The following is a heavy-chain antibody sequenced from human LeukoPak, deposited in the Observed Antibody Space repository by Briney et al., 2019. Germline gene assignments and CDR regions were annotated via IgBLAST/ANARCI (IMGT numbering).Heavy chain of an antibody. D-gene: IGHD6-19*01. CDR2: ISGSGGST. Sequence: GGSLRLSCAASGFTFSSYAMSWVRQAPGKGLEWVSAISGSGGSTYYADSVKGRFTISRDNSKNTLSLQMNSLRAGDTAVYYCATKGVIAVAGSFDYWGQGTLVTVSS. CDR1: GFTFSSYA. J-gene: IGHJ4*02. CDR3: ATKGVIAVAGSFDY. V-gene: IGHV3-23*01.